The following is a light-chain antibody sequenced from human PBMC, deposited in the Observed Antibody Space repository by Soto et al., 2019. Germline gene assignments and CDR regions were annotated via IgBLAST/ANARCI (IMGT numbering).Light chain of an antibody. CDR2: EVS. V-gene: IGLV2-14*01. CDR3: SSYTTSRTRV. J-gene: IGLJ2*01. CDR1: SSDIGGYDY. Sequence: QSALTQPASVSGSPGQSITISCTGTSSDIGGYDYVSWYQQHPGKAPKLMIYEVSNRPSGVSNRFSGSKSGNTDSLTISGLQAEAGADYYCSSYTTSRTRVFCCRTKLNVL.